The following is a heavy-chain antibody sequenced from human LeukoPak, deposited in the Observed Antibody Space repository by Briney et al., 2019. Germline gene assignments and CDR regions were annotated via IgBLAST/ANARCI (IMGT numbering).Heavy chain of an antibody. CDR1: GGSISSGGYY. J-gene: IGHJ6*02. CDR3: ARGAVLVGMDV. V-gene: IGHV4-31*03. Sequence: SQTLSLTCTVSGGSISSGGYYWSWIRQHPGKGLEWIGYIYYSGSTYYNPSPKSRVTISVDTSKNQFSLKLSSVTAADTAVYYCARGAVLVGMDVWGQGTTVTVSS. CDR2: IYYSGST.